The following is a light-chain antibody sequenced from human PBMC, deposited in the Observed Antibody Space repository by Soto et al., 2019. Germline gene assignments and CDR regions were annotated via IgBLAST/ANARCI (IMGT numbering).Light chain of an antibody. CDR3: MQALQTPLT. J-gene: IGKJ3*01. V-gene: IGKV2-28*01. CDR2: LGS. CDR1: RSLLHSNGYNY. Sequence: DIVMTQSPLSLPVTPGEPASFSCRSSRSLLHSNGYNYLDWYLQRPGQSPQLLIYLGSNRSSGVPDRFSGSGSGTDFTLKISRVEAEDVGVYYCMQALQTPLTFGPGTKVDIK.